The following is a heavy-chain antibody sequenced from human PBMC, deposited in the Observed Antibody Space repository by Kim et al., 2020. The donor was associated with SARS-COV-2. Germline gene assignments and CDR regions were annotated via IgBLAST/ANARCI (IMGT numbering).Heavy chain of an antibody. J-gene: IGHJ4*02. CDR1: GGSFSGYY. D-gene: IGHD7-27*01. CDR3: ARGNWGYFDY. Sequence: SETLSLTCAVYGGSFSGYYWSWIRQPPGKGLEWIGEINHSGSTNYNPSLKSRVTISVDTSKNQFSLKLSSVTAADTAVYYCARGNWGYFDYWGQGTRVT. V-gene: IGHV4-34*01. CDR2: INHSGST.